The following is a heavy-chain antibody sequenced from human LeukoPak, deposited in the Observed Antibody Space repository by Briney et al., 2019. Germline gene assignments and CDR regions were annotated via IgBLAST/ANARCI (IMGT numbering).Heavy chain of an antibody. Sequence: GGSLRLSCAASGFTFDDYGMSWVRQAPGKGLEWIGRTRNKANSYTTEYAASVKGRFTISRDDSKNSLYLQMNSLKTEDTAVYYCARVPGTTFLLSYMDVWGKGTTVTVSS. J-gene: IGHJ6*03. CDR3: ARVPGTTFLLSYMDV. CDR1: GFTFDDYG. V-gene: IGHV3-72*01. D-gene: IGHD1-7*01. CDR2: TRNKANSYTT.